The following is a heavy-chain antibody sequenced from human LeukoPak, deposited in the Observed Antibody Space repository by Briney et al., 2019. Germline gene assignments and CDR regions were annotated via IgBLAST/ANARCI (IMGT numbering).Heavy chain of an antibody. J-gene: IGHJ4*02. CDR2: LYPGDSDT. D-gene: IGHD6-25*01. CDR1: GYSFTNYW. CDR3: ARKSSGWPGDFNY. Sequence: GESLKISCKGSGYSFTNYWIGWVRQMPGKGLEWMGILYPGDSDTRYSPSFQGQVTISADKSISTAYLQWSSPKASDTAMYYCARKSSGWPGDFNYWGQGTLVTVSS. V-gene: IGHV5-51*01.